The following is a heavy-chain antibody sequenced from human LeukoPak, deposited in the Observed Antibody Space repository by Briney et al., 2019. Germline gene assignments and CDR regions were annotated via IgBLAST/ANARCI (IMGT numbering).Heavy chain of an antibody. V-gene: IGHV3-21*01. CDR2: ISSSSSYI. Sequence: GGSLRLSCAASGFTFSSYSMNWVRQAPGKGLEWVSSISSSSSYIYYADSVKGRFTISRDNAKNSLYLQMNSLRAEDTAVYYCARGGLSDGSSWFNYYYYGMDVWGQGTTVTVSS. CDR3: ARGGLSDGSSWFNYYYYGMDV. CDR1: GFTFSSYS. D-gene: IGHD6-13*01. J-gene: IGHJ6*02.